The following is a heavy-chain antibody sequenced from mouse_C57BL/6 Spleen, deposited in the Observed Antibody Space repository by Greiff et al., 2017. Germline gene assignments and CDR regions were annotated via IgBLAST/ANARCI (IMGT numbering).Heavy chain of an antibody. CDR2: IYPGSGST. J-gene: IGHJ4*01. CDR1: GYTFTSYW. V-gene: IGHV1-55*01. Sequence: VQLQQPGAELVKPGASVKMSCKASGYTFTSYWITWVKQRPGQGLEWIGDIYPGSGSTNYNEKFKSKATLTVETSSSTAYMQLSSLTSEDSAVYYCARWDYYAMDYWGQGASVTVSS. CDR3: ARWDYYAMDY.